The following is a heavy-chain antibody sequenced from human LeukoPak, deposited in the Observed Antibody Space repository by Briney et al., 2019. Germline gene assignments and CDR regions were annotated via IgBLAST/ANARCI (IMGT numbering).Heavy chain of an antibody. V-gene: IGHV3-48*04. CDR1: GFTFSSYS. D-gene: IGHD2-21*01. CDR3: ARAYCGGDCFDY. CDR2: ISSSSSTI. Sequence: GGSLRLSCAASGFTFSSYSMNWVRQAPGKGLEWVSYISSSSSTICYADSVKGRFTISRDNAKNSLYLQMNSLRAEDTAVYYCARAYCGGDCFDYWGQGTLVTVSS. J-gene: IGHJ4*02.